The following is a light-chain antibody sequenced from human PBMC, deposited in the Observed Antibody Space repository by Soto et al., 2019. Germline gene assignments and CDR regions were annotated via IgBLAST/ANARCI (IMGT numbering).Light chain of an antibody. CDR3: QQYGSSSLFT. CDR1: QSVSSSY. CDR2: GAS. J-gene: IGKJ3*01. Sequence: EIVLTQSPGTLSLSPGERATLSCRASQSVSSSYLAWYQQKPGQAPRLLIYGASSRATGIPDRFSGSGSGTDFTLTICRLEPEDFAVYYCQQYGSSSLFTFGPGTKVDIK. V-gene: IGKV3-20*01.